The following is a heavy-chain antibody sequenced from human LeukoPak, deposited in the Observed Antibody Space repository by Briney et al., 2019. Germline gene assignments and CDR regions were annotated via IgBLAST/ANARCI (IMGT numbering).Heavy chain of an antibody. D-gene: IGHD6-13*01. CDR3: ARDSAGYSSSWYGGYYFDY. Sequence: GGSLRLSCAASGFTVSSNYMSWVRQAPGKGLEGVSVIYSGGSTYYADSVKGRFTISRDNSKNTLYLQMNSLRAEDTAVYYCARDSAGYSSSWYGGYYFDYWGQGTLVTVSS. J-gene: IGHJ4*02. V-gene: IGHV3-53*01. CDR2: IYSGGST. CDR1: GFTVSSNY.